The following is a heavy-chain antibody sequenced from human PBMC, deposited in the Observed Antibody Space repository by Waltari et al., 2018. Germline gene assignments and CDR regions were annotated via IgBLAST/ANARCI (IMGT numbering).Heavy chain of an antibody. V-gene: IGHV3-9*01. CDR3: AKDMGSSGAFDC. J-gene: IGHJ4*02. D-gene: IGHD6-19*01. CDR1: GFTFDDYA. CDR2: ISWNSGSI. Sequence: EVQLVESGGGLVQPGRSLRLSCAASGFTFDDYAMHWVRQAPGKGLEWDSGISWNSGSIGSADSGNGRVTISRDNAKNTLYLQSNSLRAEDTALYYCAKDMGSSGAFDCWGQGTLVTVSS.